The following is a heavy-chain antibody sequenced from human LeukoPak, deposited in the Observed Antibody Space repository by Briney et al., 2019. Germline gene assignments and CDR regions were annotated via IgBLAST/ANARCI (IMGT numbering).Heavy chain of an antibody. J-gene: IGHJ6*02. V-gene: IGHV3-21*01. Sequence: RGSLRLSCAASGFTFSSYSMNWVRQAPGKGLEWVSSISSSSSYIYYADSVKGRFTISRDNAKNSLYLQMNSLRAEDTAVYYCARDESGYYGSGGYYGMDVWGQGTTVTVSS. D-gene: IGHD3-10*01. CDR3: ARDESGYYGSGGYYGMDV. CDR2: ISSSSSYI. CDR1: GFTFSSYS.